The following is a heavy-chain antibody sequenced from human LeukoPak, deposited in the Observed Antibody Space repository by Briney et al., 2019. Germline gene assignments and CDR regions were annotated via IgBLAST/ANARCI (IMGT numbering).Heavy chain of an antibody. CDR3: ARAPAVTRDYYYMDV. Sequence: SETLSLTCTVSGGSISSYYWSWIRQPAGKGLEWIGRIYTSGSTNYNPSLKSRVTMSVDTSKNQFSLKLSSVTAADTAVYYCARAPAVTRDYYYMDVWGKGTTVTVSS. D-gene: IGHD4-17*01. CDR2: IYTSGST. CDR1: GGSISSYY. J-gene: IGHJ6*03. V-gene: IGHV4-4*07.